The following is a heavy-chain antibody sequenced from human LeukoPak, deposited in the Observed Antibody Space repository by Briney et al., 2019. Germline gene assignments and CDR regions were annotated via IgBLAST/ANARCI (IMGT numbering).Heavy chain of an antibody. D-gene: IGHD5-18*01. CDR3: ANNKRGYSYGPADYFDY. CDR2: IYYSGST. V-gene: IGHV4-39*01. Sequence: PSETLSLTCTVSGDSVSSGSYYWGWIRQPPGKGLEWIGSIYYSGSTYYNPSFKSRVTISVDTSKNQFSLKLNSVTAADTAVYYCANNKRGYSYGPADYFDYWGQGTLVTVSS. J-gene: IGHJ4*02. CDR1: GDSVSSGSYY.